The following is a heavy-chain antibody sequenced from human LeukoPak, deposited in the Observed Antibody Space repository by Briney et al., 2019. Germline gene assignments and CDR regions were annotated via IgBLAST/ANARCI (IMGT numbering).Heavy chain of an antibody. Sequence: GGSLRLSCVVSGISLSNYAMTWVREAPGKGLEWVSYISERGGSTTSADSVKGRFTISRDTSLNTLYLQMNNLRAEDTAVYFCAKRGVVIRGLLVIGYHQEAYHYDFWGQGVLVTVSS. D-gene: IGHD3-10*01. CDR1: GISLSNYA. CDR2: ISERGGST. J-gene: IGHJ4*02. CDR3: AKRGVVIRGLLVIGYHQEAYHYDF. V-gene: IGHV3-23*01.